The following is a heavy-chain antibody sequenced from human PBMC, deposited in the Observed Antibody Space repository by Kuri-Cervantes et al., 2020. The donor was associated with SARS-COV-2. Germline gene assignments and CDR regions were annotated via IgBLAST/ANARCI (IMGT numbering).Heavy chain of an antibody. CDR2: ISHGGGS. CDR1: GGSISSHY. J-gene: IGHJ4*02. Sequence: SETLSLTCTVSGGSISSHYWSWIRQPPGKGLEWVGTISHGGGSFYNPSVKRPVAMSVDTSKNQFSLRLTSVTAADAALYYCARHAVYGSSFWVDFWGQGALVTVSS. D-gene: IGHD6-6*01. CDR3: ARHAVYGSSFWVDF. V-gene: IGHV4-59*04.